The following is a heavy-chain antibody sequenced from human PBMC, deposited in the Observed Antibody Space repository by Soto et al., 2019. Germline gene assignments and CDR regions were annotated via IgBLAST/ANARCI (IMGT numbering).Heavy chain of an antibody. V-gene: IGHV3-48*03. D-gene: IGHD6-13*01. J-gene: IGHJ4*02. CDR2: ISSSGSTI. Sequence: LRLSCAASGFTFSSYEMNWVRQAPGKGLEWVSYISSSGSTIYYADSVKGRFTISRDNAKNSLYLQMNSLRAEDTAVYYCARDIQTYSSRWFDTPSTFDYWGQGTLVTVSS. CDR1: GFTFSSYE. CDR3: ARDIQTYSSRWFDTPSTFDY.